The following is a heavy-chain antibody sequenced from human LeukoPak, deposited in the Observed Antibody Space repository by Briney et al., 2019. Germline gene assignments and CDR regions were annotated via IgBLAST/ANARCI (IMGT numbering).Heavy chain of an antibody. J-gene: IGHJ4*02. CDR1: GFTFSSYW. D-gene: IGHD7-27*01. CDR2: INSDDTST. Sequence: PGGSLRLSCAASGFTFSSYWMHWVRQAPGKGLVWVSRINSDDTSTSYADSVKGRFTISRDNAKNTLYLQMNSLRAEDMAEYYCTGLDYWGQGTLVTVSS. CDR3: TGLDY. V-gene: IGHV3-74*01.